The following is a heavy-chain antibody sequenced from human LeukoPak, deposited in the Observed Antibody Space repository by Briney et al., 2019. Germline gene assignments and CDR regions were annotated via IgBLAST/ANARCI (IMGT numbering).Heavy chain of an antibody. D-gene: IGHD3-22*01. CDR2: FIPMFGKA. CDR1: GGTFSSYA. CDR3: HFYFYDKSGPPDY. Sequence: SVRVSCKASGGTFSSYAITWVRQAPGQGLEWMGGFIPMFGKANYAQKFRGRVTITADESTSTAYVELSSLRSEDTAVYYCHFYFYDKSGPPDYWGQGTLVTVSS. V-gene: IGHV1-69*13. J-gene: IGHJ4*02.